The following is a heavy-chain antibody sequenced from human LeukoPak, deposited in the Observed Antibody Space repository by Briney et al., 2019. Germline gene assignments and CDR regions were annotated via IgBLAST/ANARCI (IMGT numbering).Heavy chain of an antibody. CDR3: AKHLGYYYYYMDV. CDR1: GFTFSSYG. V-gene: IGHV3-23*01. CDR2: ISGSGGST. J-gene: IGHJ6*03. Sequence: GGSLRLSCAASGFTFSSYGMSWVRQAPGKGLEWVSAISGSGGSTYYADSVKGRFTISRDNSKNTLYLQMNSLRAEDTAVYYCAKHLGYYYYYMDVWGKGTTVTISS.